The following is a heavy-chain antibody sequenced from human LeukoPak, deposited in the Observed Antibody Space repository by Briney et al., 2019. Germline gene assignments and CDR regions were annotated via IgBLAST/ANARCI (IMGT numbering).Heavy chain of an antibody. Sequence: GGSLRLSCAASGFTVSSNYMNWVRQAPGKGLEWVSVIYGGGNIYYADSVKGRFTISRDNSRNTLYLQMNSLRAEDTAVYYCARPKTGSTVANDYWGQGTLVTVSS. CDR3: ARPKTGSTVANDY. V-gene: IGHV3-53*01. J-gene: IGHJ4*02. CDR1: GFTVSSNY. D-gene: IGHD4-11*01. CDR2: IYGGGNI.